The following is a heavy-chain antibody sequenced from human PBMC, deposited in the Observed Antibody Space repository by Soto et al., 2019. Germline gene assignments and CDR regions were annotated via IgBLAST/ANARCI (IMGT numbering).Heavy chain of an antibody. V-gene: IGHV1-69*13. CDR1: GGTFSSYA. J-gene: IGHJ4*02. CDR3: ARGIVVVIGPSAPFDY. Sequence: ASVKVSCEASGGTFSSYAISWVRQAPGQGLEWMGGIIPIFGTANYAQKFQGRVAITADESTSTAYMELSSLRSEDTAVYYCARGIVVVIGPSAPFDYWGQGTLVTVSS. D-gene: IGHD3-22*01. CDR2: IIPIFGTA.